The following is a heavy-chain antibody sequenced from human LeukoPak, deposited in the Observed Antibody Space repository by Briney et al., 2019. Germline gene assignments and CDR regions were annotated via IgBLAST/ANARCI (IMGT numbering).Heavy chain of an antibody. CDR3: ARGMVRGVIFYYFDY. V-gene: IGHV1-18*01. J-gene: IGHJ4*02. CDR1: GYTFTSYG. D-gene: IGHD3-10*01. Sequence: ASVKVSCKASGYTFTSYGISWVRQAPGQGLEWMGWISAYNGNTNYAQKLQGRVTMTTDTSTSTAYMELRSLRSGDTAVYYCARGMVRGVIFYYFDYWGQGTLVTVSS. CDR2: ISAYNGNT.